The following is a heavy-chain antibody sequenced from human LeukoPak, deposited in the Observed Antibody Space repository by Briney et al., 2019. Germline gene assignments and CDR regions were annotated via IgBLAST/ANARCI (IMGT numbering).Heavy chain of an antibody. D-gene: IGHD3-10*01. J-gene: IGHJ4*02. CDR1: GYTFTHQW. V-gene: IGHV5-51*01. CDR2: IYPRDSDT. CDR3: ARHSDVIGAI. Sequence: GESLKISCKASGYTFTHQWIGLVRPKSGSGLEWMGIIYPRDSDTRYSPSFQGHVTISADTSINTAYLEWSRLEASDTAIYYCARHSDVIGAIWGQGTLVTVSS.